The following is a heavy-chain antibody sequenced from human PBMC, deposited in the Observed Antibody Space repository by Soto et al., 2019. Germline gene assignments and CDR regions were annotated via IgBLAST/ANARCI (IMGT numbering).Heavy chain of an antibody. Sequence: QVQLVESGGGVVQPGRSLRLSCAASGFTFSSYAMHWVRQAPGKGLEWVAVISYDGSNKYYADSVKGRFTISRDNSKNPFYLQMNSLGAEDTAVYYWARDWGSGSYYIGGGSWFDPWGQGTLVTVSS. CDR2: ISYDGSNK. CDR3: ARDWGSGSYYIGGGSWFDP. CDR1: GFTFSSYA. D-gene: IGHD3-10*01. J-gene: IGHJ5*02. V-gene: IGHV3-30-3*01.